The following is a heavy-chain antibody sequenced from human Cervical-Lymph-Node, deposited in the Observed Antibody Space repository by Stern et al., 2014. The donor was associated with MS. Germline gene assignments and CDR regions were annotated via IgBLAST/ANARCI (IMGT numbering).Heavy chain of an antibody. CDR3: ARIPRGYSYDQYYFDY. CDR2: ITSSSTYT. J-gene: IGHJ4*02. CDR1: GFTFSNHY. D-gene: IGHD5-18*01. V-gene: IGHV3-11*06. Sequence: VHLVESGGGLVKPGGSLRLSCAASGFTFSNHYMSWIRQAPGKGLDWVSYITSSSTYTNYADSVKGRFTISRDNAKNSLYLQMNSLRVEDTAVYYCARIPRGYSYDQYYFDYWGQGTLVTVSS.